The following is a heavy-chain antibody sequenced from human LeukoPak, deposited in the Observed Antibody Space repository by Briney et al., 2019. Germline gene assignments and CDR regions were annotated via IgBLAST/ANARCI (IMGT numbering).Heavy chain of an antibody. CDR3: ARGIHYCSSTSCYSHFDY. Sequence: SGTLSLTCTVSGGSISSYYWSWIRQPPGKGLEWIGYIYYSGSTNYNPSLKSRVTISVDTSKNQFSLKLSSVTAADTAVYYCARGIHYCSSTSCYSHFDYWGQGTLVTVSS. CDR1: GGSISSYY. CDR2: IYYSGST. J-gene: IGHJ4*02. D-gene: IGHD2-2*01. V-gene: IGHV4-59*01.